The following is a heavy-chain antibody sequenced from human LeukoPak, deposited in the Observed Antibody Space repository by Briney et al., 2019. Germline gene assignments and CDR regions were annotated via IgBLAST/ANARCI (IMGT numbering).Heavy chain of an antibody. D-gene: IGHD3-10*01. Sequence: GGSLRLSCAASGFTFSSYWMTWVRQAPGKGLEWVANIKQDGSEKYYVDSVKGRFTISRDNAKNSLYLQMNSLRAEDTAVYYCARGPTPSFYYGSGSYYSLDCWGQGTLVTVSS. J-gene: IGHJ4*02. CDR2: IKQDGSEK. V-gene: IGHV3-7*01. CDR1: GFTFSSYW. CDR3: ARGPTPSFYYGSGSYYSLDC.